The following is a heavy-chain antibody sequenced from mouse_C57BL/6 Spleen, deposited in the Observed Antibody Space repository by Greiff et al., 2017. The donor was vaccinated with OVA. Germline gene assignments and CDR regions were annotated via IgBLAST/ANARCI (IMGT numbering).Heavy chain of an antibody. V-gene: IGHV1-61*01. CDR2: IYPSDSET. Sequence: QVQLQQPGAELVRPGSSVKLSCKASGYTFTSYWMDWGKQRPGQGLEWIGNIYPSDSETHYNQKFKDKATLTVDKSSSTAYMQLSSLTSEDSAVYYCARLYYGNYEFAYWGQGTLVTVSA. CDR1: GYTFTSYW. J-gene: IGHJ3*01. D-gene: IGHD2-1*01. CDR3: ARLYYGNYEFAY.